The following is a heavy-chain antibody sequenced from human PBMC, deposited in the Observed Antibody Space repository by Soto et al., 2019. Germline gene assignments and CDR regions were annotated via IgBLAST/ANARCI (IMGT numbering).Heavy chain of an antibody. CDR1: GFTFEDFA. CDR3: AKAIPIFGVLTNKGFDY. V-gene: IGHV3-9*01. CDR2: ITWNSGSI. D-gene: IGHD3-3*01. Sequence: EVQLVESGGGLLQPGRSLRLSCAASGFTFEDFAMHWVRQAPGTGLEWVSGITWNSGSIGYADSLKGRFTISRDNAKNSLYLQMNSLRAEDSAFYYGAKAIPIFGVLTNKGFDYWGQGTLVTVSS. J-gene: IGHJ4*02.